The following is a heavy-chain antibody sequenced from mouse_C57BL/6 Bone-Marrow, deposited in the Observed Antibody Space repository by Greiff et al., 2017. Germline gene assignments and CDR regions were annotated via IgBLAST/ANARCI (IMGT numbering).Heavy chain of an antibody. CDR3: AKKERDFFWAMDY. Sequence: QVQLQQPGPGLVQPSQSLSITCTVSGFSLTSYGVHWVRQFPGKGLEWLGVIWSGGSTDYNAAFMSRLSITKDNSDGQVFFKMNSLQADDTAIYYCAKKERDFFWAMDYWGQGTSVTVSS. J-gene: IGHJ4*01. CDR2: IWSGGST. CDR1: GFSLTSYG. V-gene: IGHV2-5*01.